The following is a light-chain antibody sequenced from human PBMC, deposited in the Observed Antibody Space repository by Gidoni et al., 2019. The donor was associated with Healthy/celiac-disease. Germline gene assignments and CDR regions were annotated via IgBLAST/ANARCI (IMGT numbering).Light chain of an antibody. J-gene: IGKJ2*04. CDR2: GAS. Sequence: EMVLTQSPGTLSLSPGERATLSCRASQSVSSCYLAWYQQKPGPAPRLLIYGASSRATGIPDRFSGSGSGTDFTLTISRLYPEDFAVYYCPQYGSSPLCSFGQGTKLELK. CDR3: PQYGSSPLCS. V-gene: IGKV3-20*01. CDR1: QSVSSCY.